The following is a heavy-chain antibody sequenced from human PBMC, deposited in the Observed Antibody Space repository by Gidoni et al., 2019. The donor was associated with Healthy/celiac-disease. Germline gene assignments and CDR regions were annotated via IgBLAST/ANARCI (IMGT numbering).Heavy chain of an antibody. J-gene: IGHJ4*02. V-gene: IGHV3-23*01. CDR3: AKGLGRGGSGSYVY. CDR1: ELTFSSYA. CDR2: ISGSGGST. D-gene: IGHD3-10*01. Sequence: QLLESGGGLVQPGGSLSLSCAASELTFSSYAMSWVRQAPGKGLGWVSAISGSGGSTYYADSVKGRCTISRDNSKNTLYLQMNSLRAEDTAVYYCAKGLGRGGSGSYVYWGQGTLVTVSS.